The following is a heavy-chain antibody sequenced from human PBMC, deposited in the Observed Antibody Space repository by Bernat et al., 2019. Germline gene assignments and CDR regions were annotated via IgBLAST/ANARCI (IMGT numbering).Heavy chain of an antibody. J-gene: IGHJ4*02. D-gene: IGHD6-19*01. Sequence: QVQLVESGGGVVQPGRSLRLSCAASGFTFSSYGMHWVRQAPGKGLEWVAVISYDGSNKYYADSVKGRFTISRDNSKNTLYLQMNSLRAEDTAVYYWAWQEQWPFDYWGQGTLVTVSS. CDR2: ISYDGSNK. CDR3: AWQEQWPFDY. V-gene: IGHV3-30*03. CDR1: GFTFSSYG.